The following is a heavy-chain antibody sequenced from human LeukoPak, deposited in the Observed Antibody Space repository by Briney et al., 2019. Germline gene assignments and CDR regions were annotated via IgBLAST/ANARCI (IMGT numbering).Heavy chain of an antibody. CDR2: ISGSGGST. Sequence: GGSLRLSCAASGFTFSSYAMSWVRQAPGKGLEWVSAISGSGGSTYYADSVKGRFTISRDNSKNTPYLQMNSLRAEDTAVYYCARDVDTAMVGTFDYWGQGTLVTVSS. CDR1: GFTFSSYA. V-gene: IGHV3-23*01. D-gene: IGHD5-18*01. CDR3: ARDVDTAMVGTFDY. J-gene: IGHJ4*02.